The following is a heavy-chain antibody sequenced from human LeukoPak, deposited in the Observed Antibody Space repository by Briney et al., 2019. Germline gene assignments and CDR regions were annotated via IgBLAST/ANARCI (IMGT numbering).Heavy chain of an antibody. D-gene: IGHD5-24*01. V-gene: IGHV5-10-1*01. J-gene: IGHJ6*02. CDR3: ARRMASESYYYYGMDV. Sequence: SGESLKISCKGSGYSFTSYWFSWVRQMPGEGLEWMGRIDPSDSYTNYSPSFQGHVTISADKSINTAYLQWSSLKASGTAMYYCARRMASESYYYYGMDVWGQGTTVTVSS. CDR2: IDPSDSYT. CDR1: GYSFTSYW.